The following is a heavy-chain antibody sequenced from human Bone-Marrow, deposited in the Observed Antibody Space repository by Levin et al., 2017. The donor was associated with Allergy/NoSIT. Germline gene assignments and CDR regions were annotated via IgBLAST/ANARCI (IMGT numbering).Heavy chain of an antibody. CDR1: GYTFTSYY. J-gene: IGHJ4*02. CDR2: INPSGGST. D-gene: IGHD3-10*01. V-gene: IGHV1-46*01. Sequence: GESLKISCKASGYTFTSYYMHWVRQAPGQGLEWMGLINPSGGSTSYAQKFQGRVTMTRDTSTSTVYMELSSLRSEDTAVYYCARDRGNPSYFDYWGQGTLVTVSS. CDR3: ARDRGNPSYFDY.